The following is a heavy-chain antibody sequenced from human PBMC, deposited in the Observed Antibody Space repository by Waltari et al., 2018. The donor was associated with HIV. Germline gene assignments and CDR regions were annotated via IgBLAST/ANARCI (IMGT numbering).Heavy chain of an antibody. D-gene: IGHD6-19*01. CDR1: GGSISSSSYY. Sequence: QLQLQESGPGLVKPSETLSLTCTVSGGSISSSSYYWGWIRQPPGKGLEWIGSIYYSGSTYYNPSLKSRVTISVDTSKNQFSLKLSSVTAADTAVYYCATRAKTYSSGWYSSFDYWGQGTLVTVSS. CDR3: ATRAKTYSSGWYSSFDY. CDR2: IYYSGST. J-gene: IGHJ4*02. V-gene: IGHV4-39*07.